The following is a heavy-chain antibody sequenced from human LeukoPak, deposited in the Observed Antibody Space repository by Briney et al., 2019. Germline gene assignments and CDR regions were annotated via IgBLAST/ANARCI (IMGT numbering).Heavy chain of an antibody. CDR2: INHSGST. D-gene: IGHD6-6*01. Sequence: SKTLSLTCAVYGGSFSGYYWSWIRQPPGKGLEWIGEINHSGSTNYNPSLKSRVTISVDTSKNQFSLKLSSVTAADTAVYYCARDPRYSSSAHVFDIWGQGTMVTVSS. CDR3: ARDPRYSSSAHVFDI. J-gene: IGHJ3*02. CDR1: GGSFSGYY. V-gene: IGHV4-34*01.